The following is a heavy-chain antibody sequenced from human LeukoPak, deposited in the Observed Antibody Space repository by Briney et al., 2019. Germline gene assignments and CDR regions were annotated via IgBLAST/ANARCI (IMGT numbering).Heavy chain of an antibody. J-gene: IGHJ4*02. CDR3: TRRSGDDSRGYYDY. CDR2: IRSKVNNYAT. CDR1: GFTFSGSA. Sequence: PGGPLRLSCAASGFTFSGSAMHWVRQASGKGLEWVGRIRSKVNNYATAYAASVKGRFTISRDESKNTAYLQMNSLKTEDTAVYYCTRRSGDDSRGYYDYWGQGTLVTVSS. V-gene: IGHV3-73*01. D-gene: IGHD3-22*01.